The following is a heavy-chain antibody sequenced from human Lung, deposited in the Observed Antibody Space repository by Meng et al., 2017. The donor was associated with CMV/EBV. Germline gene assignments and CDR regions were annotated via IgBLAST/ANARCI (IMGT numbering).Heavy chain of an antibody. CDR2: IFHGGTV. J-gene: IGHJ6*02. CDR3: ARERDYYSYMDV. CDR1: GYSITTSYF. V-gene: IGHV4-38-2*02. Sequence: SETLSLXCTISGYSITTSYFWGWVRQSPGKGLEWIGSIFHGGTVYYNPSLKSRVTISLDTSKNQFSLRLDSVTAADTAVYYCARERDYYSYMDVWGRGTTVTGAS.